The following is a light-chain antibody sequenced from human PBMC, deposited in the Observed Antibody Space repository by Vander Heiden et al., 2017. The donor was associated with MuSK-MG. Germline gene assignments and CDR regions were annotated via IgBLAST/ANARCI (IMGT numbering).Light chain of an antibody. CDR1: QSLRNNF. J-gene: IGKJ4*01. Sequence: EIVLTQSPGTLSLSPGERATLSCRASQSLRNNFLAWYQQKLGQAPRLLIYDASSRATGIPDRFSGSGSGTDFTLTVSRLEPEDFAMYYCQQYGDASVTFGGGTKVEIK. CDR3: QQYGDASVT. V-gene: IGKV3-20*01. CDR2: DAS.